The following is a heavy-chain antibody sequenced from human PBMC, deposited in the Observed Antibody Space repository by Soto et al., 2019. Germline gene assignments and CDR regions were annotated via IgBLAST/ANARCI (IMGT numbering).Heavy chain of an antibody. D-gene: IGHD5-12*01. J-gene: IGHJ4*02. CDR3: ARDESVPGGYVRVPPFDY. Sequence: QVQLVQSGAEVKKPGASVKVSCKASGYTFTSYAMHWVRQAPGQRLEWMGWINAGNGNTKYSQKFQGRVTITRDTSASTAYMELSSLRSEDTAVYYCARDESVPGGYVRVPPFDYWGQGTLVTVSS. CDR2: INAGNGNT. CDR1: GYTFTSYA. V-gene: IGHV1-3*01.